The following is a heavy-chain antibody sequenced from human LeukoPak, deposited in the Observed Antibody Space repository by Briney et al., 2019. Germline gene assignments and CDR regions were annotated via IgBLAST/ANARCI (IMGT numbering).Heavy chain of an antibody. CDR1: GYTFTSYG. CDR3: ARDLPRRMATTQPAGY. D-gene: IGHD5-24*01. J-gene: IGHJ4*02. Sequence: VASVKVSCKASGYTFTSYGISWVRQAPGQGLEWMGWISAYNGNTNYAQKLQGRVTMTTDTSTSTAYMELRSLRSDDTAVYYCARDLPRRMATTQPAGYWGQGTLVAASS. V-gene: IGHV1-18*01. CDR2: ISAYNGNT.